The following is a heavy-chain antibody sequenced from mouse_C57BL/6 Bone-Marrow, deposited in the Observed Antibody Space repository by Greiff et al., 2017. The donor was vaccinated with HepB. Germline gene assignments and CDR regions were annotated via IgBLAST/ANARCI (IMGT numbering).Heavy chain of an antibody. Sequence: VQLQQPGAELVKPGASVKMSCKASGYTFTSYWITWVKQRPGQGLEWIGDIYPGSGSTNYNEKFKSKATLTVDTSSSTAYMQLSSLTSEDSAVYYCARWRNLDYTWFAYWGQGTLVTVSA. CDR3: ARWRNLDYTWFAY. CDR1: GYTFTSYW. J-gene: IGHJ3*01. CDR2: IYPGSGST. V-gene: IGHV1-55*01. D-gene: IGHD2-4*01.